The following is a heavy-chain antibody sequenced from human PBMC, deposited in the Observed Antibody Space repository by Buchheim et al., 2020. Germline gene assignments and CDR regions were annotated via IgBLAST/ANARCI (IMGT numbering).Heavy chain of an antibody. CDR3: AKEMGWFDP. Sequence: EGQLLESGGGLVQPRGSLRLSCAASGFNFGSYAMSWVRQAPGKGLEWVATFSAGRGRRSYADSVRGRFTISRDNDENTLFLQMNSLRPEDTALYYCAKEMGWFDPWGQGTL. D-gene: IGHD2-8*01. J-gene: IGHJ5*02. V-gene: IGHV3-23*01. CDR1: GFNFGSYA. CDR2: FSAGRGRR.